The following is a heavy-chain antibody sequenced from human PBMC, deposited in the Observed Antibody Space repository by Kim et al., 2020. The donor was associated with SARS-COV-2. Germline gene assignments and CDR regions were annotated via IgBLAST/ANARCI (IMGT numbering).Heavy chain of an antibody. CDR1: GFTFSSYA. CDR3: AKGATGFGHYYYGMDG. D-gene: IGHD1-26*01. V-gene: IGHV3-23*03. CDR2: IYSGGSST. Sequence: GGSLRLSCAASGFTFSSYAMSWVRQAPGKGLEWVSVIYSGGSSTYYADSVKGRFTISRDNSKNTLYLQMNSLRAEDTAVYYCAKGATGFGHYYYGMDGWGRGSTVSVSS. J-gene: IGHJ6*02.